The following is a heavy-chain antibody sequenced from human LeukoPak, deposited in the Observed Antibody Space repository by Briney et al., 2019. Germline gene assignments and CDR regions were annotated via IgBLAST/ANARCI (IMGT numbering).Heavy chain of an antibody. V-gene: IGHV3-30-3*01. D-gene: IGHD6-19*01. CDR3: ARDFTSTAGTL. Sequence: GRSLRLSCAASGFTFSSYAMHWVRQAPGKGLEWVAVISYDGSNKYYADSVKGRFTISRDNSKNTLYLQMNSLRAEDTAVYYCARDFTSTAGTLWGQGTLVTVSS. J-gene: IGHJ4*02. CDR1: GFTFSSYA. CDR2: ISYDGSNK.